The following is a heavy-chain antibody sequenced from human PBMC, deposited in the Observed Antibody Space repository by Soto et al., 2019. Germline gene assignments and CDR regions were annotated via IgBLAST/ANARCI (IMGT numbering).Heavy chain of an antibody. CDR1: GGSISSSSYY. CDR3: ARVVGATIWSW. V-gene: IGHV4-39*01. D-gene: IGHD5-12*01. Sequence: QLQLQESGPGLVKPSETLSLTCTVSGGSISSSSYYWGWIRQPPGKGLEWIGSIYYSGSTYYNPSLKSRVTISVDTSKNQFSLKLSSVTAADTAVYYCARVVGATIWSWWGQGTLVTVSS. J-gene: IGHJ4*02. CDR2: IYYSGST.